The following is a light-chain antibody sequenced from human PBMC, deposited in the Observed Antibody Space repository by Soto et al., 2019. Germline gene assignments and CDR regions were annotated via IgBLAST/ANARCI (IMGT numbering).Light chain of an antibody. V-gene: IGLV2-11*01. CDR3: CSYVGGYSYV. J-gene: IGLJ1*01. CDR1: GSDIGAYNF. CDR2: GVT. Sequence: QSALAQPPSASGSPGQSVTISCTGSGSDIGAYNFVSWYQQHPGKAPKLMIFGVTERPSGVPDRFSGSKSGNTASLTISGLQAEDEADYYCCSYVGGYSYVFGIGTKLTVL.